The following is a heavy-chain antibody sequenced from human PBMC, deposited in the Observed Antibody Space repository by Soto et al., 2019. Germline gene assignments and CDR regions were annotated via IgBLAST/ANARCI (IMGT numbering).Heavy chain of an antibody. Sequence: QVQLQESGPGLVKPSETLSLTCTVSGGSISSYYWSWIRQPPGKGLEWIGYIYYSGSTNYNPSLKSRVTLSVATSKNQFSLKLSSVTAADTAVYYCARRWGSAADYWGQGTLVTVSS. V-gene: IGHV4-59*08. CDR3: ARRWGSAADY. D-gene: IGHD2-15*01. CDR1: GGSISSYY. J-gene: IGHJ4*02. CDR2: IYYSGST.